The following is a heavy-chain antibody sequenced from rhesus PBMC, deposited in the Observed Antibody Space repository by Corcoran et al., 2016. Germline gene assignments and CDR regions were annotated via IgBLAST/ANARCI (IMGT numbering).Heavy chain of an antibody. D-gene: IGHD3-3*01. V-gene: IGHV6-1*01. J-gene: IGHJ6*01. Sequence: QVQLQGSGPGLVKPSQTLSLTCAISGERVSSNSATWNGLRQAPPSGLGWLGRTYYRSKWYNDYAQSVQNRISINPDTSKNQFSLQLNSVTPEDMAVYYCARDSWTGLLDSWGQGVVVTVSS. CDR2: TYYRSKWYN. CDR1: GERVSSNSAT. CDR3: ARDSWTGLLDS.